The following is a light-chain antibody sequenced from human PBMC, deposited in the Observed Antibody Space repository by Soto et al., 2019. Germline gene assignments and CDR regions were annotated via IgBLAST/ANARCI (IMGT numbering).Light chain of an antibody. CDR3: QNYNGPPWT. J-gene: IGKJ1*01. V-gene: IGKV1-27*01. Sequence: EIQMTQYPSSLSATVGDRVTITCRASQGISSYLAWYQQKPGKAPKLLIYAASTLQSGVPSRFRGSASGTDFTLTITGLQPDDFATYYCQNYNGPPWTFGQGTKVDI. CDR1: QGISSY. CDR2: AAS.